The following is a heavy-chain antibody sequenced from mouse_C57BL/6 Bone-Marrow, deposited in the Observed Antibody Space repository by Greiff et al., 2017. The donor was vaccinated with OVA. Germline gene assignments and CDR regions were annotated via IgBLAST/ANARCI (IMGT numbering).Heavy chain of an antibody. CDR3: ARGAYYSNYDAMDY. Sequence: EVKLQQSGPELVKPGASVKISCKASGYTFTDYYMNWVKQSHGKSLEWIGDINPNNGGTSYNQKFKGKATLTVDKSSSTAYMELRSLTSEDSAVYYCARGAYYSNYDAMDYWGQGTSVTVSS. D-gene: IGHD2-5*01. V-gene: IGHV1-26*01. J-gene: IGHJ4*01. CDR1: GYTFTDYY. CDR2: INPNNGGT.